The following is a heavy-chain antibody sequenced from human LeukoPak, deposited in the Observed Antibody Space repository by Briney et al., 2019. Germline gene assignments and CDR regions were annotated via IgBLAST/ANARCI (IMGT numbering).Heavy chain of an antibody. CDR1: GFTFSSYG. V-gene: IGHV3-30*03. CDR3: AGGTNSDY. Sequence: GGSLRLSCAASGFTFSSYGMHWVRQAPGKGLEWVAVISYDGSNKYYADSVKGRFTISRDNSKNTLYLQMNSLRAEDTAVYYCAGGTNSDYRGQGTLVTVSS. D-gene: IGHD4-23*01. J-gene: IGHJ4*02. CDR2: ISYDGSNK.